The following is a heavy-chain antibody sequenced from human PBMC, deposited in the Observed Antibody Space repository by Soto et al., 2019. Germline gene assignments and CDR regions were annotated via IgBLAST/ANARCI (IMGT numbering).Heavy chain of an antibody. J-gene: IGHJ6*02. CDR3: ARVSRYYDFWSGYYSYGMDV. Sequence: QVQLVESGGGVVQPGRSLRLSCAASGFTFSSYGMHWVRQAPGKGLEWVAVIWYDGSNKYYADSVKGRFTISRDNSKNTLYLQMNSLRAKDTAVYYCARVSRYYDFWSGYYSYGMDVWGQGTTVTVSS. CDR2: IWYDGSNK. CDR1: GFTFSSYG. D-gene: IGHD3-3*01. V-gene: IGHV3-33*01.